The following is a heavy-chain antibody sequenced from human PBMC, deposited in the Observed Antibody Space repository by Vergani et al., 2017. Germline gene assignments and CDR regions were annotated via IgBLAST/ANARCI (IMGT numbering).Heavy chain of an antibody. D-gene: IGHD6-13*01. J-gene: IGHJ4*02. Sequence: VQLVESGGGVVQPGRSLRLSCAASGFTFSSYAMHWVRQAPGKGLEWVSVIYSGGSTYYADSVKGRFTISRHNSKNTLYLQMNSLRAEDTAVYYCARDLGYSSSWYSLDYWGQGTLVTVSS. CDR1: GFTFSSYA. CDR3: ARDLGYSSSWYSLDY. V-gene: IGHV3-53*04. CDR2: IYSGGST.